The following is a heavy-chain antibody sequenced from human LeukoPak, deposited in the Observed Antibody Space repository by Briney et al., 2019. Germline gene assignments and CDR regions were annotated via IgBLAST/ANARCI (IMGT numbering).Heavy chain of an antibody. CDR1: GGSISSSSSY. CDR3: ARHYYDSSGLAYYFDY. D-gene: IGHD3-22*01. Sequence: SETLSLTCTVSGGSISSSSSYWGWIRQPPGKGLEWIGSVRYSGKTYYNPSLKSPVTMSLDTSKNQFSLRLTSVTAADTAVYSCARHYYDSSGLAYYFDYWGQGTLVTVSS. V-gene: IGHV4-39*01. J-gene: IGHJ4*02. CDR2: VRYSGKT.